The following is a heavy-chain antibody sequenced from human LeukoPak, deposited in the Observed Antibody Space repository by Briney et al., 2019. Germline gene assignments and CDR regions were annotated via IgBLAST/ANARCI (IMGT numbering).Heavy chain of an antibody. CDR3: ARDGPLPTPYYYYMDV. CDR1: GFTFSSYA. CDR2: ISYDGSNK. Sequence: GGSLRLSCAASGFTFSSYAMHWVRQAPGKGLEWVAVISYDGSNKYYADSVKGRFTISRDNSKNTLYLQMNSLRAEDTAVYYCARDGPLPTPYYYYMDVWGKGTTVTVSS. J-gene: IGHJ6*03. D-gene: IGHD2-15*01. V-gene: IGHV3-30-3*01.